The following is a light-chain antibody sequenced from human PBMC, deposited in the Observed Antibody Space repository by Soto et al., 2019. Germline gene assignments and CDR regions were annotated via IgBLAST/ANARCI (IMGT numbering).Light chain of an antibody. Sequence: EILMTQSPATLSVSPGERATLSCRASQSVRSNLAWYQQKPGQAPRLLIFGASTRATGIPARFSGSGSGTEFTLTISSLQSGDFAVYYCQQYNNWPPMYTFGQGTKVDIK. J-gene: IGKJ2*01. CDR1: QSVRSN. CDR2: GAS. CDR3: QQYNNWPPMYT. V-gene: IGKV3-15*01.